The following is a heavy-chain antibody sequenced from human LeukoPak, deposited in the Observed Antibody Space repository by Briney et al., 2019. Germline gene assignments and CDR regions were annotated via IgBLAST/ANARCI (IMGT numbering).Heavy chain of an antibody. CDR3: ARQGYSGHSQGAADY. J-gene: IGHJ4*02. CDR2: ISAYNGNT. V-gene: IGHV1-18*01. Sequence: GASVKVPCKASGYTLTSYGIIWVRQAPGQGLEWMGWISAYNGNTNYAQKFQGRVTMTTDTSTSTAHMELRSLRSDDTAVYYCARQGYSGHSQGAADYWGQGTLVTVSS. D-gene: IGHD4-23*01. CDR1: GYTLTSYG.